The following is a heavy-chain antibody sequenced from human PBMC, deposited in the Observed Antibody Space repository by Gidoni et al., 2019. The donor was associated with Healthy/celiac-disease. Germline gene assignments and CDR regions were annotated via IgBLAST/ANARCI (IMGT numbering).Heavy chain of an antibody. CDR2: ISSSRSYI. J-gene: IGHJ4*02. V-gene: IGHV3-21*01. CDR3: ARAGPVSGSYYIL. D-gene: IGHD1-26*01. CDR1: GFTFSRYS. Sequence: EVQLVESGGGLVKPGGSLRLSCAASGFTFSRYSMNWVRQAPGKGLEWVSSISSSRSYIYYADSVKGRFTISRDNAKNSLYLQMNSLRAEDTAVYYCARAGPVSGSYYILWGQGTLVTVSS.